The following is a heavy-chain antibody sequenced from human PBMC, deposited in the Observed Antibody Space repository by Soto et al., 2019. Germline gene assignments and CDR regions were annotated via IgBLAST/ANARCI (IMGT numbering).Heavy chain of an antibody. CDR1: GFTASSDA. Sequence: GGALNLSCAASGFTASSDAMQWVRHARGKGLEWVAVISYDGSNKYYADSVKGRFTISRDNSKNTLYLQMNSLRAEDTAVYYCARAYDSSGYYPNWFDPWGQGTLVTVSS. J-gene: IGHJ5*02. CDR3: ARAYDSSGYYPNWFDP. CDR2: ISYDGSNK. V-gene: IGHV3-30-3*01. D-gene: IGHD3-22*01.